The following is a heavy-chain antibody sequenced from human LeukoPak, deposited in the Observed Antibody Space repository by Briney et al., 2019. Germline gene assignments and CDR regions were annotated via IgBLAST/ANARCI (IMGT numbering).Heavy chain of an antibody. J-gene: IGHJ4*02. CDR3: ARAIRNFGELLYFPDY. CDR1: GYTFTSYA. D-gene: IGHD3-10*01. Sequence: GASVKVSCKASGYTFTSYAMNWVRQAPGQGLEWMGWINTNTGNPTYAQGFTGRFVFSLDTSVSTAYLQISSLKAEDTAVYYCARAIRNFGELLYFPDYWGQGTLVTVSS. CDR2: INTNTGNP. V-gene: IGHV7-4-1*02.